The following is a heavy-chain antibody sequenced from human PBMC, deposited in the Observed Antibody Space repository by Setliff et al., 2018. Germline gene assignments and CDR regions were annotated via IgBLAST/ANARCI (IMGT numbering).Heavy chain of an antibody. CDR3: AKGGGHYHAAN. V-gene: IGHV4-39*02. CDR1: GDPISSSSYY. CDR2: INYSGIT. D-gene: IGHD2-15*01. Sequence: PSETLSLTCSVSGDPISSSSYYWGWIRQPPGKGLEWIGSINYSGITYYSPSLKSRVIVSVDTSKNQFSLKLSSVTAADTAVYYCAKGGGHYHAANWGQGTLVTVSS. J-gene: IGHJ4*02.